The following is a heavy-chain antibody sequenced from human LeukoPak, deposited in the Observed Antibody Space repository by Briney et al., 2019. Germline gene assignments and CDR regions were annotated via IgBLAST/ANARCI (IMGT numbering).Heavy chain of an antibody. Sequence: GGSLRLSCVATGFTFTNHWMSWVRQTIGKGLECVAKIREDGSETHYVDSVKGRFTISRDNARNSLFLQMNNLRAEDTAVYYCARDILTFDYWGQGTLVTVSS. D-gene: IGHD2-21*01. J-gene: IGHJ4*02. CDR3: ARDILTFDY. CDR2: IREDGSET. CDR1: GFTFTNHW. V-gene: IGHV3-7*01.